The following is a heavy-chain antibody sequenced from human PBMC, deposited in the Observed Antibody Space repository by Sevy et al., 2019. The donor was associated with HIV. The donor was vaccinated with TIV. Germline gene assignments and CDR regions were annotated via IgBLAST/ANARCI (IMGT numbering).Heavy chain of an antibody. CDR1: GFSLETYW. CDR3: VRAIQSEGSF. J-gene: IGHJ4*02. CDR2: IKEDDTVK. Sequence: GGSLRLSCAASGFSLETYWMNWVRQAPGKPLEWVANIKEDDTVKYYVDSVKGRFTIFRDNSRNLVYLVMNNLRVGDTACYYCVRAIQSEGSFWGQGTLVTVSS. D-gene: IGHD2-2*02. V-gene: IGHV3-7*04.